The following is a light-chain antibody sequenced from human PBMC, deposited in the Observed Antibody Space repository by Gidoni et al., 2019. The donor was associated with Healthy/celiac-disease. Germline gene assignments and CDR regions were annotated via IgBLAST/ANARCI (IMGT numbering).Light chain of an antibody. CDR2: AAS. J-gene: IGKJ2*04. V-gene: IGKV1-39*01. CDR3: QQSYSTPRS. CDR1: QSISSY. Sequence: IQMTQSPSSLSASVGDRVTITCRASQSISSYLNWYQQKPGKAPKLLIYAASSLQSGVPSRFSGSGAGTDFTLTISSMQPEDFANYYCQQSYSTPRSFXQXTKLEIK.